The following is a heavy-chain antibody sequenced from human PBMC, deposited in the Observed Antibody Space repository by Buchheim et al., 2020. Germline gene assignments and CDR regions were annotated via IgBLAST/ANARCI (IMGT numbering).Heavy chain of an antibody. D-gene: IGHD6-19*01. V-gene: IGHV3-74*03. J-gene: IGHJ4*02. CDR1: GFAFSHYW. Sequence: EVQLVESGGGLVQPGGSLRLSCAASGFAFSHYWMHWVRQVPGKGLMWVSRINGDESVKTYADSVRGRFTISRDNAKNTVYLQMNSLRAEDTAVYYCARDLRTATYSSGGDDFDYWGQGT. CDR3: ARDLRTATYSSGGDDFDY. CDR2: INGDESVK.